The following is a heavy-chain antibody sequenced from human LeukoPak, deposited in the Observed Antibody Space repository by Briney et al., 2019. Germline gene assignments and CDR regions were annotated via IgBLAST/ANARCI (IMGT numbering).Heavy chain of an antibody. CDR1: GYTFTSYY. CDR3: AVRTGSYWFDP. D-gene: IGHD1-26*01. J-gene: IGHJ5*02. CDR2: MIPNSGNT. V-gene: IGHV1-8*01. Sequence: GESLKVSCKASGYTFTSYYINWVRQATGQGLEWMGWMIPNSGNTGYAQKFQGRVTMTRNTSISTAYMELSSLRSEDTAVYFCAVRTGSYWFDPWGQGTLVTVSS.